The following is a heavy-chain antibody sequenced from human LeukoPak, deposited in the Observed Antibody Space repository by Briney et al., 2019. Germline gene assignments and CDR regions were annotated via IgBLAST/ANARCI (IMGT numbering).Heavy chain of an antibody. D-gene: IGHD2-2*01. J-gene: IGHJ4*02. Sequence: TGGSLRLSCAASGFTFSSYWMSWVRQAPGKGLEWVANIKQDGSEKYYVDSVKGRFTISRDNAKNSLHLQMNSLRAEDTAVYYCARTQNIVVVPAAIPDYWGQGTLVTVSS. V-gene: IGHV3-7*01. CDR3: ARTQNIVVVPAAIPDY. CDR1: GFTFSSYW. CDR2: IKQDGSEK.